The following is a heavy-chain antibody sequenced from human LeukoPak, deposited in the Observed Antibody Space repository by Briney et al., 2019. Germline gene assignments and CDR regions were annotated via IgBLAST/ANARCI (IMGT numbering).Heavy chain of an antibody. CDR3: ARLGSSSHYMAY. D-gene: IGHD2-15*01. CDR2: IDSSGRYT. Sequence: PGGSLRLSCAVSGFTFSFRSMNWVRQAPGKGLELVSSIDSSGRYTYYADSMKGRFTISRDNARNSLYLQMNSLRADDTAVYYCARLGSSSHYMAYWGQGTLVTVSS. J-gene: IGHJ4*02. V-gene: IGHV3-21*01. CDR1: GFTFSFRS.